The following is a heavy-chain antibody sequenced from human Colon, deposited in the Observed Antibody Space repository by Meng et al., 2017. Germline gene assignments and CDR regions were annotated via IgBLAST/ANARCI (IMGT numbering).Heavy chain of an antibody. Sequence: SETLSLTCTVSGYSISTGYFWGWIRQPPGKGLVWIASIYHRGTTHYSPSLNSRATISMDTSKNQFFLNLTSVTAADTAVYFCVRLVVTSPIDYWGQGTLVTVSS. CDR3: VRLVVTSPIDY. J-gene: IGHJ4*02. D-gene: IGHD2-21*02. V-gene: IGHV4-38-2*02. CDR2: IYHRGTT. CDR1: GYSISTGYF.